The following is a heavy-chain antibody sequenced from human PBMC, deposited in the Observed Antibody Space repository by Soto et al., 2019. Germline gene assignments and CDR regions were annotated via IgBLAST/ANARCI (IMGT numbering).Heavy chain of an antibody. CDR3: ARGPRTYSSSWYPDY. CDR2: ISSSSSTI. D-gene: IGHD6-13*01. V-gene: IGHV3-48*02. J-gene: IGHJ4*02. Sequence: GGSLRLSCAASGFTFSSYGMNWVRQAPGKGLEWVSYISSSSSTIYYADSVKGRFTISRDNAKNSLYLQMNSLRDEDTAVYYCARGPRTYSSSWYPDYWGQGTLVTVSS. CDR1: GFTFSSYG.